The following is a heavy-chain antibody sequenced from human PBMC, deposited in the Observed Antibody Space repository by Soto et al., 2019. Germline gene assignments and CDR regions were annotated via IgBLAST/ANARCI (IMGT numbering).Heavy chain of an antibody. V-gene: IGHV3-21*04. J-gene: IGHJ4*02. D-gene: IGHD2-21*02. CDR1: GFTFRSYS. CDR3: ARAGVTPHFFDY. Sequence: EVQLVESGGGLVKPGGSLRLSCAASGFTFRSYSVNWVRQAPGKGLEWVSSISSSSTYKYYRDSVKGRFTISRDNARNSLYLQMNSLRADDTAVYYCARAGVTPHFFDYWGQGTLVTVSS. CDR2: ISSSSTYK.